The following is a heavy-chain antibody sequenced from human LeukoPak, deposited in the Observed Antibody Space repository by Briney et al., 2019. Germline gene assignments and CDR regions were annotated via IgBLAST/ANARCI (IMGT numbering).Heavy chain of an antibody. J-gene: IGHJ4*02. V-gene: IGHV1-69*05. Sequence: ASVKVSCKASGDTFISYAISWVRQAPGQGLEWMGRIIPIFGTANYAQKFQGRVTITTDESTSTAYMELSSLRSEDTAVYYCARDTVYSGYDSYYFDYWGQGTLVTVSS. CDR2: IIPIFGTA. D-gene: IGHD5-12*01. CDR1: GDTFISYA. CDR3: ARDTVYSGYDSYYFDY.